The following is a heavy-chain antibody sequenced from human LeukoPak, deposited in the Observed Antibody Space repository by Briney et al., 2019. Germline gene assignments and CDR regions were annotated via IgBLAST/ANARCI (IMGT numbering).Heavy chain of an antibody. V-gene: IGHV1-8*01. Sequence: ASVKVSCKASGYTFTSYDINWVRQATGQGLEWMGWMNPNSCNTGYAQKFQGRVTMTRNTSISTAYMELSSLRSEDTAVYYCARAATVTEAYYYYYYMDVWGKGTTVTVSS. J-gene: IGHJ6*03. CDR2: MNPNSCNT. CDR1: GYTFTSYD. D-gene: IGHD4-17*01. CDR3: ARAATVTEAYYYYYYMDV.